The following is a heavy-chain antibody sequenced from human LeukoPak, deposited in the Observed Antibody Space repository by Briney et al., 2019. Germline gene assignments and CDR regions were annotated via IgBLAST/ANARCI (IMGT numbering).Heavy chain of an antibody. D-gene: IGHD1-1*01. CDR3: ARRAYSAAYWKHFDY. CDR1: GFSFSSAYY. J-gene: IGHJ4*02. Sequence: SETLSLTCTVSGFSFSSAYYWGWIRQPPGKGLEWIGNVYHSGSTYFNPSLKSRVTISVDTSQNQFSLKLNSVTAADTAVYFCARRAYSAAYWKHFDYWGQGTLVTVSS. CDR2: VYHSGST. V-gene: IGHV4-38-2*02.